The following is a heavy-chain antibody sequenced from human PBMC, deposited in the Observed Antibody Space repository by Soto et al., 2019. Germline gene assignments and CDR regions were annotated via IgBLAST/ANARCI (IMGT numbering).Heavy chain of an antibody. V-gene: IGHV1-18*01. CDR3: AREHGFGVVKGNDAFHI. J-gene: IGHJ3*02. D-gene: IGHD3-3*01. CDR1: GYTFTSYG. Sequence: QVQLVQSGAEVKKPGASVKVSCKASGYTFTSYGISWVRQAPGQGLEWMGWISAYNGNTNYAQKLQGRVTMTTDPSTRTAYMELRSLRADDTAVYYCAREHGFGVVKGNDAFHIWGQGTMVTVSS. CDR2: ISAYNGNT.